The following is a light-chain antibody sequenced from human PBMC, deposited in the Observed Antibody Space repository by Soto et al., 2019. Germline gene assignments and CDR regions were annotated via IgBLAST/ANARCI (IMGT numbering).Light chain of an antibody. Sequence: EVVMTQSPATLSVSPGEGATLSCRASQSISNTIAWYQLRPGQSPRLLIYDAATTATGIPARFSGSGSGTEFTLTISSLQSEDFAVYYCQQYYTRPHTFGQGTKVEIK. CDR3: QQYYTRPHT. V-gene: IGKV3-15*01. CDR1: QSISNT. CDR2: DAA. J-gene: IGKJ1*01.